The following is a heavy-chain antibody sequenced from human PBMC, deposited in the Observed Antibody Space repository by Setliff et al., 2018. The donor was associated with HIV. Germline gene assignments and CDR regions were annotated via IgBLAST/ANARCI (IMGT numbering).Heavy chain of an antibody. CDR3: ARARDSSGYYPGAFDI. CDR1: GFTFSSYD. J-gene: IGHJ3*02. D-gene: IGHD3-22*01. Sequence: GESLKISCAASGFTFSSYDMHWVRQATGKGLEWVSAIGTAGDTYYPGSVKGRFTISRENAKNSLYLQMNSLRAGDTAVYYCARARDSSGYYPGAFDIWGQGTMVTV. CDR2: IGTAGDT. V-gene: IGHV3-13*01.